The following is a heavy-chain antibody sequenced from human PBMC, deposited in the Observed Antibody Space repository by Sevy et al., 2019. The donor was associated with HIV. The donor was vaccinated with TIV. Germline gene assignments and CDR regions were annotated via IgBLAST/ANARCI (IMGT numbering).Heavy chain of an antibody. CDR3: AKSLDRPKQRPGAFDY. D-gene: IGHD3-10*01. Sequence: GGSLRLSCAASGFTLSSYAMSWVRQAPGKGLEWVSAISGSGGRTYYADSVKGRFTISRDNSKNTLYLQMNSLRAEDTAVYYCAKSLDRPKQRPGAFDYWGQGTLVTVSS. CDR1: GFTLSSYA. J-gene: IGHJ4*02. CDR2: ISGSGGRT. V-gene: IGHV3-23*01.